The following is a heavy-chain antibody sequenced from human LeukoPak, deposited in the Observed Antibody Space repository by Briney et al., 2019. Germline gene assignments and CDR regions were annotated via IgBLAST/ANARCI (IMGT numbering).Heavy chain of an antibody. V-gene: IGHV3-48*03. Sequence: GGSLRLSCAASGFTFSNYEMNWVRQAPGKGLEWVSYISSSGSTIYYADSVKGRFTISRDNAKNSLYLQMNSLRAEDTAVYYCAQIYTYGSSQFDYWGKGTLVTVSS. J-gene: IGHJ4*02. CDR1: GFTFSNYE. CDR2: ISSSGSTI. D-gene: IGHD5-18*01. CDR3: AQIYTYGSSQFDY.